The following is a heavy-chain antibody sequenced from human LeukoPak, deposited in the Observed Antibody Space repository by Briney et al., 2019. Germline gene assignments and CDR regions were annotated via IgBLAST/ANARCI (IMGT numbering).Heavy chain of an antibody. D-gene: IGHD3-22*01. V-gene: IGHV3-21*04. CDR2: ISSTSNYI. Sequence: GGSLRLSCAASGFTFSTYNINWVRQAPGKGLEWVSSISSTSNYIYYADSVKGRFTISRDNSKDTLYLQMSSVRVDDTAVYYCARDRGRYYDSRGFYWGYYFDSWGQGILVTVST. CDR3: ARDRGRYYDSRGFYWGYYFDS. CDR1: GFTFSTYN. J-gene: IGHJ4*02.